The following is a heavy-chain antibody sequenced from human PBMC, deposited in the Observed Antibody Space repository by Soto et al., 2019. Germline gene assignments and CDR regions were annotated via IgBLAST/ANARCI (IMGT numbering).Heavy chain of an antibody. CDR2: IYHAGSV. V-gene: IGHV4-38-2*01. CDR3: ARTFDYYGMDV. Sequence: SETLSLTCPVSGYSVSNGEHYWAWIRQSPGKGLEWIGSIYHAGSVYYNPSLNSRVAVSLDTSKNHFSLKLTSVTAADTAVYYCARTFDYYGMDVWGQGTTVTVSS. CDR1: GYSVSNGEHY. J-gene: IGHJ6*02.